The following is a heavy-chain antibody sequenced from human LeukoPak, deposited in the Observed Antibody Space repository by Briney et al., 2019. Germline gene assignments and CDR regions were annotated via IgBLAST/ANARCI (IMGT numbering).Heavy chain of an antibody. CDR2: IRYDGSNK. CDR3: AKDVPAAYFDY. Sequence: GGFLRLSCAASGFTFSSYGMHWVRQAPGKGLEWVAFIRYDGSNKYYADSVKGRFTISRDNSKTTLYLQMNSLRPEDTAVYYCAKDVPAAYFDYWGQGTLVTVSS. D-gene: IGHD2-2*01. V-gene: IGHV3-30*02. J-gene: IGHJ4*02. CDR1: GFTFSSYG.